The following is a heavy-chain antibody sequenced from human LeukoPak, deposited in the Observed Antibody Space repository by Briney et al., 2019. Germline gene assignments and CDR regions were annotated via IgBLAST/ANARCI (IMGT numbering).Heavy chain of an antibody. V-gene: IGHV3-74*01. J-gene: IGHJ4*02. CDR3: ARRAGAYSHPYDY. Sequence: GGSLRLSCAASGFTFSSYWMHWVRQAPGKGLVWVSRINSDGSSTNYADSVKGRFAISRDNAKNTLYLQMNSLRAEDTAVYYCARRAGAYSHPYDYWGQGTLVTVSS. D-gene: IGHD4/OR15-4a*01. CDR2: INSDGSST. CDR1: GFTFSSYW.